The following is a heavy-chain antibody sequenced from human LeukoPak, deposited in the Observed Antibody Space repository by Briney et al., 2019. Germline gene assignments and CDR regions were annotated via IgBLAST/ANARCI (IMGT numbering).Heavy chain of an antibody. Sequence: SETLSLTCAVSGGSISSSNWWSWVRQPPGKGLEWIGEIYHSGSTNYNPSLKSRVTISVDKSKNQFSLKLSSVTAADTAVYYCARLSFYDILTASPHFDYWGQGTLVTVSS. J-gene: IGHJ4*02. CDR1: GGSISSSNW. CDR3: ARLSFYDILTASPHFDY. V-gene: IGHV4-4*02. CDR2: IYHSGST. D-gene: IGHD3-9*01.